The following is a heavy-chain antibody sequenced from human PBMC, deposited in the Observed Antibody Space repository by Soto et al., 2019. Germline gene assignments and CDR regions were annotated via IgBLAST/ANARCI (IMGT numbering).Heavy chain of an antibody. V-gene: IGHV5-51*01. J-gene: IGHJ6*02. D-gene: IGHD6-13*01. CDR1: GYSFTSYW. CDR2: IYPGDSDT. Sequence: LKISCKGSGYSFTSYWIGWVRQMPGKGLEWMGIIYPGDSDTRYSPSFQGQVTISADKSISTAYLQWSSLKASDTAMYYCARHGILSSIAAVAAGMDVWGQGTTVTVSS. CDR3: ARHGILSSIAAVAAGMDV.